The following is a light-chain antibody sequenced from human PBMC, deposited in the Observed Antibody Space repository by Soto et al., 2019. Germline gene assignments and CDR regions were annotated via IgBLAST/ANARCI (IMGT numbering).Light chain of an antibody. Sequence: QSVLTQPASVSGSPGQSITISCTGTITDVGSSNYVSWYKQHPGKAPKLTIYDVSNRPSGVSNRFSGSKSGNTASLTISGLQAEDEADYYRSSYTTTSTWVFGGGTKVTVL. CDR1: ITDVGSSNY. V-gene: IGLV2-14*01. CDR2: DVS. J-gene: IGLJ2*01. CDR3: SSYTTTSTWV.